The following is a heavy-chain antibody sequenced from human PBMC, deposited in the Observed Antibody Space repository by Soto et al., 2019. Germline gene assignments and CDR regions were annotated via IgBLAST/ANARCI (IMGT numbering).Heavy chain of an antibody. V-gene: IGHV1-8*02. CDR1: GYTFTDYD. Sequence: QVQLMQSGAEVRKPGASVKVSCRASGYTFTDYDINWVRQATGKGLEWLGWMTPNSGNTGYALKLQGKVTLTKVICRSTAYMELSSLTSEEAAVYYCARNLYNSGDFDHWGQGTLVTVYS. CDR3: ARNLYNSGDFDH. D-gene: IGHD3-10*01. CDR2: MTPNSGNT. J-gene: IGHJ5*02.